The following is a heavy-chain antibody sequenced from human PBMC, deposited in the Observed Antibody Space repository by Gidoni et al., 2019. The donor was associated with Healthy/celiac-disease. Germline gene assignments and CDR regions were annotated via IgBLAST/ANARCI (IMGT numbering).Heavy chain of an antibody. CDR1: GFTFSSHG. J-gene: IGHJ6*02. D-gene: IGHD2-2*01. Sequence: QVQLVESGGGVVQPGRSLGPSCAASGFTFSSHGLPWFRQAPGKGLEWVAVISYDGSNKYYADSVKGRFTITRDNSKNTLYLQMNSLRAEDTAVYYCAKAPGYCSSTSCLGDYYGMDVWGQGTTVTVSS. CDR3: AKAPGYCSSTSCLGDYYGMDV. V-gene: IGHV3-30*18. CDR2: ISYDGSNK.